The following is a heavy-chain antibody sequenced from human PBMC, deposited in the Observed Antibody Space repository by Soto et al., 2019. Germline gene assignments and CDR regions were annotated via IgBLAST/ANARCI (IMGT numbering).Heavy chain of an antibody. CDR2: IKSRAHGGTA. CDR1: GFTFSNAW. CDR3: AKGTGSGSSSSYYFDY. V-gene: IGHV3-15*01. D-gene: IGHD3-10*01. Sequence: GGSLRLSCTMSGFTFSNAWLSWVRQAPAKGLEWVARIKSRAHGGTADHAAPVKDRFTISRDDSGDTLYLQMNSLRAEDTAVYYCAKGTGSGSSSSYYFDYWGQGTLVTVSS. J-gene: IGHJ4*02.